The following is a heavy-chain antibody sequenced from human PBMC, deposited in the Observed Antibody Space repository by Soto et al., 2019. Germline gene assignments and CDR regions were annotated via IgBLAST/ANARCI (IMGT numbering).Heavy chain of an antibody. CDR3: ARGGSSGVTYYFDY. V-gene: IGHV1-69*01. CDR1: GGTFSSYA. Sequence: QVQLVQSGAEVKKPGSSVKVSCKASGGTFSSYAISWVRQAPGQGLERMGGIIPIFGTANYAQKFQGRVTITADESTSTAYMELSSLRSEDTAVYYCARGGSSGVTYYFDYWGQGTLVTVSS. D-gene: IGHD3-22*01. J-gene: IGHJ4*02. CDR2: IIPIFGTA.